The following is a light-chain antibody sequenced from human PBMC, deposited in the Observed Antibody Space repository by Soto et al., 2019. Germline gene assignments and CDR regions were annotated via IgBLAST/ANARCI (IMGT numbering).Light chain of an antibody. V-gene: IGKV3-20*01. J-gene: IGKJ2*01. CDR3: QQYGSSPST. CDR1: QSVTSSY. Sequence: EIVLTQSPGPLSLSPGERATLSCRASQSVTSSYLARYQQKPGQAPRLLIYGASTRATGIPDRFSGSGSGTDFTLTISRLEPEDFAVYYCQQYGSSPSTFGQGTKLEIK. CDR2: GAS.